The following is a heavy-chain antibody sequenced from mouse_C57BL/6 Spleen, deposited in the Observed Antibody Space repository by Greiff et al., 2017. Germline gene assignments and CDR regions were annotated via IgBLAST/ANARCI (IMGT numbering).Heavy chain of an antibody. D-gene: IGHD1-1*01. J-gene: IGHJ4*01. CDR1: GYTFTSYG. CDR3: ARYYGSNYDAMDY. V-gene: IGHV1-81*01. CDR2: IYPGSGNT. Sequence: VQLQQSGAELVRPGASVKLSCKASGYTFTSYGISWVKQRTGQGLEWIGVIYPGSGNTYYNEKFKGKATLTADKSSSTAYMELRSLTSEDSAVYFCARYYGSNYDAMDYRGQGTSVTVST.